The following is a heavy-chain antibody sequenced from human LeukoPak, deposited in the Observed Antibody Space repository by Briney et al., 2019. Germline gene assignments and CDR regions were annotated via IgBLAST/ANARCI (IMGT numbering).Heavy chain of an antibody. J-gene: IGHJ4*02. CDR2: IYYSGST. CDR1: GGSISSGGYY. V-gene: IGHV4-31*03. Sequence: SETLSLTCTVSGGSISSGGYYWSWIRQHPGKGLEWIGYIYYSGSTYYNPSLKSRVTISVDTSKNQFSLKLSSVTAADTAVYYCARTPDYSASLDNWGQGTLVTVSS. D-gene: IGHD4-11*01. CDR3: ARTPDYSASLDN.